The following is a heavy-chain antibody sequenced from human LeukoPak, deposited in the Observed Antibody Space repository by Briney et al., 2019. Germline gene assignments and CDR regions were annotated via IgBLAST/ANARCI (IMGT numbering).Heavy chain of an antibody. CDR3: ARGAPGYSYGF. V-gene: IGHV1-46*01. D-gene: IGHD5-18*01. CDR2: INPSGGST. Sequence: ASVKVSCKASGYTFTNFYIHWVRQAPGQGLEWMGIINPSGGSTSYAQKFQGRVTMTRDTSTSTLYMELSSLRSEDTAVYYCARGAPGYSYGFWGQGTLVTDSS. CDR1: GYTFTNFY. J-gene: IGHJ4*02.